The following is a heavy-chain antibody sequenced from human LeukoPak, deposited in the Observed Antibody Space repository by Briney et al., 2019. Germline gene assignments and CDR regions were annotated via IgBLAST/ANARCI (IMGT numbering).Heavy chain of an antibody. V-gene: IGHV3-23*01. J-gene: IGHJ4*02. D-gene: IGHD3-10*01. CDR3: AKEANLAGYFDY. CDR1: GFTFSSYA. CDR2: ISGCGGST. Sequence: GGSLRLSCAASGFTFSSYAMRWVRQAPGKGLEWISSISGCGGSTNSADSVKGRFTISRDNSKNTLYLQMNSLRAEDTAVYYCAKEANLAGYFDYWGQGTLVTVSS.